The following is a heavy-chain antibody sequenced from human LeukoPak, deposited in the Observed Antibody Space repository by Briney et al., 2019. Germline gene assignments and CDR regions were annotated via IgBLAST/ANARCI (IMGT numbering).Heavy chain of an antibody. J-gene: IGHJ4*02. CDR2: IYYSGST. CDR3: ARNASDSGTSYFDY. CDR1: GGSISSSSYY. Sequence: SETPSLTCTVSGGSISSSSYYWGWIRQPPGKGLEWIGSIYYSGSTSYNPSLKSRVTISVDTSKNQFSLKLGSVTAADTAVYYCARNASDSGTSYFDYWGQGTLVTVSS. D-gene: IGHD1-26*01. V-gene: IGHV4-39*05.